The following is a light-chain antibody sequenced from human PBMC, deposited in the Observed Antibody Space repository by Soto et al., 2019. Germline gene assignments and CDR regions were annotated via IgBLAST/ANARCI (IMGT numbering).Light chain of an antibody. CDR1: QSITDW. CDR3: QYWDDYSWT. CDR2: KAS. Sequence: DIPMTQSPSTLSASVGDRVTITCRASQSITDWLAWYQQKPVKAPKFLIYKASNLEGGVPSRFSGSGSGTEFTLTISSVQPDDFATYYCQYWDDYSWTFGQGTKVEIK. V-gene: IGKV1-5*03. J-gene: IGKJ1*01.